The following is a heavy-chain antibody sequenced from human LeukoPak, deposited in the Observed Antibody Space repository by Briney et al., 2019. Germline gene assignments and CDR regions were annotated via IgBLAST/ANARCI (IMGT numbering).Heavy chain of an antibody. V-gene: IGHV1-18*01. CDR3: ARDPLQVAATLYYFDY. D-gene: IGHD2-15*01. J-gene: IGHJ4*02. Sequence: ASVKVSCKASGYTFTSYGISWVRQAPGQGLEWMGWISAYNGNTNCAQKLQGRVTMTTDTSTSTAYMELRSLRSDDTAVYYCARDPLQVAATLYYFDYWGQGTLVTVSS. CDR2: ISAYNGNT. CDR1: GYTFTSYG.